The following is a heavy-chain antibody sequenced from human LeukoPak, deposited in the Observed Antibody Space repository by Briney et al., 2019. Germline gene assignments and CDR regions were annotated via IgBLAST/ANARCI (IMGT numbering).Heavy chain of an antibody. Sequence: GSLRLSCAASGFTFSDYYMSWIRQAPGKGLEWVSYISSSGSTIYYVDSVKGRFTISRDNAKNSLYLQMNSLRAEDTAVYYCARRIVATIAQYYFDYWGQGTLVTVSS. V-gene: IGHV3-11*04. J-gene: IGHJ4*02. CDR3: ARRIVATIAQYYFDY. CDR2: ISSSGSTI. D-gene: IGHD5-12*01. CDR1: GFTFSDYY.